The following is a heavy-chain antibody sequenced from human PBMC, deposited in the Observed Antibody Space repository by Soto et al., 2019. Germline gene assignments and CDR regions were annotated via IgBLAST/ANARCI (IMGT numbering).Heavy chain of an antibody. V-gene: IGHV1-69*12. CDR3: ERDAPLGEFSFHQTWFDT. J-gene: IGHJ5*02. D-gene: IGHD3-16*02. CDR1: GGTFSDYT. CDR2: IIPIFDTA. Sequence: QVQLVQSGAEVKKPGSSVKVSCKASGGTFSDYTISWLRQAPGQGPEWMGGIIPIFDTANYAQKFQGSVTSTEYESTSTAYMSPSSMRSVDAAVYYCERDAPLGEFSFHQTWFDTWGQGTLVTVSS.